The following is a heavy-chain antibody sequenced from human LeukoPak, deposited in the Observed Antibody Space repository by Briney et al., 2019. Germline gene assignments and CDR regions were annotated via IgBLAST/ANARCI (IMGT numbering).Heavy chain of an antibody. Sequence: VGSLRLSCAASGFTFSSYAMSWVRQAPGKGLERVSGISGSGGSTYYADSVKGRFTISRDNSKNTLYLQMNSLRAEDTAMYYCAKGGVGSGKTFDSWGQGTLVTVSS. CDR1: GFTFSSYA. V-gene: IGHV3-23*01. CDR3: AKGGVGSGKTFDS. CDR2: ISGSGGST. D-gene: IGHD3-10*01. J-gene: IGHJ4*02.